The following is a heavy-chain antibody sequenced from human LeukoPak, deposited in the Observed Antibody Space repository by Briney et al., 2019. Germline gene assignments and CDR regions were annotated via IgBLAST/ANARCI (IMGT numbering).Heavy chain of an antibody. CDR2: ISAYNGNT. CDR1: GYTFTSYG. CDR3: ARGSVSMVRGVIIQARGYYYYGMDV. J-gene: IGHJ6*02. V-gene: IGHV1-18*01. D-gene: IGHD3-10*01. Sequence: AXVTVSCKASGYTFTSYGISWVRQAPGQGLEWMGWISAYNGNTNYAQKLQVRVTITTDTSTSTAYMELRSLRSDDTAVYYCARGSVSMVRGVIIQARGYYYYGMDVWGQGTTVTV.